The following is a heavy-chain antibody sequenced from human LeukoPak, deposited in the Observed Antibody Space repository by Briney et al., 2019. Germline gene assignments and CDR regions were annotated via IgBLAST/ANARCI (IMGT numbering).Heavy chain of an antibody. CDR1: GGSISSYY. D-gene: IGHD1-26*01. CDR2: IYYSGST. Sequence: SETLSLTCTVSGGSISSYYWSWIRQPPGKGLEWIGYIYYSGSTNYNPYLKSRVTISVDTSKNQFSLKLSSVTAADTAVYYCARDLEGATGYCYYYYMDVWGKGTTVTISS. J-gene: IGHJ6*03. V-gene: IGHV4-59*12. CDR3: ARDLEGATGYCYYYYMDV.